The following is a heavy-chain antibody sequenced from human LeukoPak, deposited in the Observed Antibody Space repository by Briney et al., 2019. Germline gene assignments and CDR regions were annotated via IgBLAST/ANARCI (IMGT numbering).Heavy chain of an antibody. V-gene: IGHV4-59*01. Sequence: SETLSLTCTVSGGSISSSYWSWIRQPPGKGLEWIGYIYYSGSTNYNPSLKSRVTISVDTSKNQFSLKLSSVTAADTAVYYCARSVYGGPGAFDIWGQGTMVTVSS. J-gene: IGHJ3*02. CDR1: GGSISSSY. CDR2: IYYSGST. D-gene: IGHD4-23*01. CDR3: ARSVYGGPGAFDI.